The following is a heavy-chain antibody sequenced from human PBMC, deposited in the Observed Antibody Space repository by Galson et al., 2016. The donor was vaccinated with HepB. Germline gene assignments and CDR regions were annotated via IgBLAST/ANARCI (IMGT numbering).Heavy chain of an antibody. D-gene: IGHD4-17*01. Sequence: SLRLSCAASKLPFSAFWMGWVRQAPGKGLEWVATINQDGSDKYYVASVKGRFTISRDNAKNSLYLQMSSLTAEDRAVYYCASLLHHTAQYWGQGTLVIVSS. CDR3: ASLLHHTAQY. CDR2: INQDGSDK. V-gene: IGHV3-7*01. J-gene: IGHJ4*02. CDR1: KLPFSAFW.